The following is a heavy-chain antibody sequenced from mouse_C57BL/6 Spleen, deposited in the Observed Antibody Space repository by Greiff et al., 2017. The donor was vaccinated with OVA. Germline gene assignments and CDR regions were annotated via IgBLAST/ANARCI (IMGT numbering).Heavy chain of an antibody. CDR3: ARYMRGYCDV. CDR1: GFTFTDYY. J-gene: IGHJ1*03. CDR2: IRNKANGYTT. Sequence: VQLKESGGGLVQPGGSLSLSCAASGFTFTDYYMSWVRQPPGKALEWLGFIRNKANGYTTEYSASVKGRFTISRDNSQSILYLQMNALRAEDSATYYCARYMRGYCDVWGTGTTVTVSS. V-gene: IGHV7-3*01.